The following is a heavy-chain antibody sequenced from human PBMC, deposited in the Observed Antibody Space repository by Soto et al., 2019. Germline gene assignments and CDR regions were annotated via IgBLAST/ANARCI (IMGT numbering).Heavy chain of an antibody. CDR2: ISYSGYT. Sequence: PSATPSLTCTVHGGSIPSISNHYLIWFRQPPGKGLEWIGYISYSGYTSYNPSLKSRVIISVDTSKNQVSLNLASVTAADTAVYYCATQGFGVLHGLVDVWGQGTTVT. V-gene: IGHV4-59*08. CDR1: GGSIPSISNHY. D-gene: IGHD3-10*01. CDR3: ATQGFGVLHGLVDV. J-gene: IGHJ6*02.